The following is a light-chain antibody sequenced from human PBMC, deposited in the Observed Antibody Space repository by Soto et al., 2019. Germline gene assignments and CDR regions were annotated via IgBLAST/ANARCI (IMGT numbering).Light chain of an antibody. CDR2: AAS. Sequence: EIVLTQSPGTLSLSPGERATLSCRASQSVSSTYLAWYQQKPGQAPRLLIYAASSRATGIPDGFSGSGSGTDFTLTISRLEPEDFAVYYCQQYGSSPLFTFGPGTKVDIK. CDR1: QSVSSTY. V-gene: IGKV3-20*01. CDR3: QQYGSSPLFT. J-gene: IGKJ3*01.